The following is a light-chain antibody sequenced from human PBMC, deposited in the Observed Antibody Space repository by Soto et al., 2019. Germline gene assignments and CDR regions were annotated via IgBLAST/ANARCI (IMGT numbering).Light chain of an antibody. CDR1: QDISSS. V-gene: IGKV1-39*01. J-gene: IGKJ1*01. CDR2: AAS. CDR3: QQSYVTPWT. Sequence: DTQLTQSPSSLAAAIGDRGTISCRASQDISSSLNWYQHKSGKAPKLLIYAASGLHSGVPSRFSGSGSGTDFTLTISSLQPEDFATYYCQQSYVTPWTFGQGTKVDIK.